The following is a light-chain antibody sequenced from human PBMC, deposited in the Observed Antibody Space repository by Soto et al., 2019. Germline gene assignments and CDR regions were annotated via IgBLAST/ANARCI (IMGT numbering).Light chain of an antibody. Sequence: EIVLTQSPGTLSLSPGERATISCRASQSVSNNYLAWYQQKPGQAPRLLIYGASNRATGIPDRSSGSGSGTDFTLTISSLQPDDFATYYCQHYNSYSPTWTFGQGTKVDI. CDR3: QHYNSYSPTWT. CDR2: GAS. J-gene: IGKJ1*01. V-gene: IGKV3-20*01. CDR1: QSVSNNY.